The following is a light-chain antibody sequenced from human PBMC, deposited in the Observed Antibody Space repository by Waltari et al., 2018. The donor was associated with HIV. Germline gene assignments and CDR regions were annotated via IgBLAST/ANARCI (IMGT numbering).Light chain of an antibody. CDR1: TGAVTSGHY. CDR3: LLSYSGARSVV. CDR2: DTS. V-gene: IGLV7-46*01. Sequence: QAVVTQEPSLTVSPGGTVTLTCGSSTGAVTSGHYPYWFQQKPGQAPRTLIYDTSTKHSWTPARFSGSLLGGKAALTLSGAQPEDEAEYYCLLSYSGARSVVFGGGTKLTVL. J-gene: IGLJ2*01.